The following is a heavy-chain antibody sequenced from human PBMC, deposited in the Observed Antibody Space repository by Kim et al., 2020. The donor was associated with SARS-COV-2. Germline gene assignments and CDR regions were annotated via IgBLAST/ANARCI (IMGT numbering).Heavy chain of an antibody. J-gene: IGHJ5*02. CDR3: ARDKGYFDWLLRFDP. Sequence: GGSLRLSCAASGFTFSSYGMHWVRQAPGKGLEWVAVISYDGSNKYYADSVKGRFTISRDNSKNTLYLQMNSLRAEDTAVYYCARDKGYFDWLLRFDPWGQGTLVTVSS. D-gene: IGHD3-9*01. CDR2: ISYDGSNK. V-gene: IGHV3-33*05. CDR1: GFTFSSYG.